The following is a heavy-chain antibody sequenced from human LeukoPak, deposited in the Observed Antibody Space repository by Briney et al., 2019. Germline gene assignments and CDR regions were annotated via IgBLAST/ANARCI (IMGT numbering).Heavy chain of an antibody. CDR3: ARVIRYRSGGSCYTLDAFDI. CDR1: GFTFSDYY. Sequence: GGSLRLSCAASGFTFSDYYMSWIRQAPGKGLEWVSYISSSGSTIYYADSVKGRFTISRDNAKNSLYLQMNSLRAEDTAVYYCARVIRYRSGGSCYTLDAFDIWGQGTMVTVSS. V-gene: IGHV3-11*04. J-gene: IGHJ3*02. D-gene: IGHD2-15*01. CDR2: ISSSGSTI.